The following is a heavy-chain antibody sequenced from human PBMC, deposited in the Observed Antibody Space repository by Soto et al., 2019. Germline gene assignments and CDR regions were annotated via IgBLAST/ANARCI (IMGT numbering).Heavy chain of an antibody. CDR2: LSDGGGST. CDR1: GFTFSNYA. Sequence: GGSLRLSCAASGFTFSNYAMSWVRQAPGKGLEWVSGLSDGGGSTFYADSVKGRFTISRDNAKNTLYLQMSSLRADDTAVYYCARDRLGEDQQPFDYWGQGTLVTVSS. D-gene: IGHD1-26*01. V-gene: IGHV3-23*01. J-gene: IGHJ4*02. CDR3: ARDRLGEDQQPFDY.